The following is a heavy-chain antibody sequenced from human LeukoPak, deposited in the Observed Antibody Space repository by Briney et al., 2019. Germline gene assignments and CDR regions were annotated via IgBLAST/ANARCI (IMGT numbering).Heavy chain of an antibody. Sequence: PSETLSLTCTVSGGSISSYYWCWIRQPAGKGLEWIGRIYTSGSTDYNPSLKSRVTISVDKSKNQFSLKVSSVTAADTAVYYCAREGGLGNWFDPWGQGTLVTVSS. CDR2: IYTSGST. D-gene: IGHD1-26*01. V-gene: IGHV4-4*07. CDR3: AREGGLGNWFDP. J-gene: IGHJ5*02. CDR1: GGSISSYY.